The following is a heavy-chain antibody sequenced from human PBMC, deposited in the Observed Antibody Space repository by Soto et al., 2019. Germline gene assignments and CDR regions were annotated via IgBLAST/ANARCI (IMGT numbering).Heavy chain of an antibody. D-gene: IGHD3-10*01. CDR2: ISGNGIST. J-gene: IGHJ5*02. CDR1: GFTDSSNY. CDR3: ARDAIAMVRGTNNWFDP. V-gene: IGHV3-23*01. Sequence: PGGSLRLSCAASGFTDSSNYMSWVRQAPGKRLEWVSAISGNGISTYYAGSVRGRFTISRANSKNTLYLQMNRRRADDTAVYYCARDAIAMVRGTNNWFDPWGQGTLVTVSS.